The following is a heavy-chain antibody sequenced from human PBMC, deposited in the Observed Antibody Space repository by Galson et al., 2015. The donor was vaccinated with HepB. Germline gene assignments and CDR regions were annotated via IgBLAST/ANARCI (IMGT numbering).Heavy chain of an antibody. CDR2: ISYDGSNK. CDR3: AEDQSLYHFTMVRGVIGY. Sequence: SLRLSCAASGFTFSSYGMHWVRQAPGKGLEWVAVISYDGSNKYYADSVKGRFTISRDNSKNTLYLQMNSLRAEDTAVYYCAEDQSLYHFTMVRGVIGYWGQGTLVTVSS. CDR1: GFTFSSYG. D-gene: IGHD3-10*01. V-gene: IGHV3-30*18. J-gene: IGHJ4*02.